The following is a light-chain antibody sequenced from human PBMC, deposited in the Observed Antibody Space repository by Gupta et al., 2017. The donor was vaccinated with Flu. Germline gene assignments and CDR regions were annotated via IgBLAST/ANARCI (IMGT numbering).Light chain of an antibody. J-gene: IGKJ5*01. CDR2: DAS. CDR1: QSVSSN. CDR3: QQNNNWPPIT. Sequence: EIVMTQSPATLSVSQGERVTLSCRASQSVSSNLAWYQQKPGQAPRLLIYDASTRATGIPARFSGSGSGTEFTLTISSLQSEDFAVYYCQQNNNWPPITFGQGTRLEIK. V-gene: IGKV3-15*01.